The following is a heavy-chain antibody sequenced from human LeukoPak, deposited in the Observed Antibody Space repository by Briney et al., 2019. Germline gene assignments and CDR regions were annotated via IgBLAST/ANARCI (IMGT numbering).Heavy chain of an antibody. V-gene: IGHV3-15*05. J-gene: IGHJ4*02. CDR2: IKSNTDGGTT. D-gene: IGHD3-10*01. CDR3: TTGNTLVRGAPTH. Sequence: GGSLRLSCAASGFTFSSYTMNWVRQAPGKGLEWVGRIKSNTDGGTTDYAAPVKGRFTISRDDSKNTVYLEMNSLKTEDTAVYYCTTGNTLVRGAPTHWGQGTLVTVSS. CDR1: GFTFSSYT.